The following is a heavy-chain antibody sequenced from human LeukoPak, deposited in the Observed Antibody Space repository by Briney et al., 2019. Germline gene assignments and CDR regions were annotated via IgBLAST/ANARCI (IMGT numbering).Heavy chain of an antibody. CDR2: INPNSGGT. J-gene: IGHJ5*02. D-gene: IGHD6-19*01. CDR3: ARDHKRIAVAGGGWFDH. V-gene: IGHV1-2*02. Sequence: GASVKVSCKASGYIFTGYSMHWVRQAPGQGLEWMGWINPNSGGTNYAQKFQGRVTMTRDMSTSTVNMELSSLRSEDTAVYYCARDHKRIAVAGGGWFDHWGQGTLVTVSS. CDR1: GYIFTGYS.